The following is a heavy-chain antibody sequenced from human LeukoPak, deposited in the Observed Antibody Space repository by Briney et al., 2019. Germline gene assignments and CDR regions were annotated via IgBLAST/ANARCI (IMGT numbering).Heavy chain of an antibody. CDR2: IYYSGST. CDR3: ARARYVNSFYAFDI. Sequence: SETLSLTCTVSGGSISSYYWSWIRQPPGKRLEWIGHIYYSGSTNYSPSLKSRVTIFGDTSKNQFFLKLSSVTAADTAVYYCARARYVNSFYAFDIWGQGTLVTVSS. CDR1: GGSISSYY. V-gene: IGHV4-59*01. D-gene: IGHD3-9*01. J-gene: IGHJ3*02.